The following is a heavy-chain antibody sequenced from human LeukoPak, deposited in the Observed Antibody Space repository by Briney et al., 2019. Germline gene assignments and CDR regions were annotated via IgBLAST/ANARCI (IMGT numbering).Heavy chain of an antibody. CDR3: AKDPIFSGSYGVFDY. D-gene: IGHD1-26*01. Sequence: GGSLRLSCAASGFTFSSCAMSWVRQAPGKGLEWVSTSIDSGNSIYYADSAEGRFTISRDNSKNTLYLQMNSLRAGDTAVYYCAKDPIFSGSYGVFDYWGLGTLVTVSS. V-gene: IGHV3-23*01. CDR2: SIDSGNSI. CDR1: GFTFSSCA. J-gene: IGHJ4*02.